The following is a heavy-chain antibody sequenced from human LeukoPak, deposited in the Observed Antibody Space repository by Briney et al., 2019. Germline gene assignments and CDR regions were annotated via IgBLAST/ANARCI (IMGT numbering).Heavy chain of an antibody. D-gene: IGHD6-19*01. J-gene: IGHJ4*02. CDR3: VKSGGYGLIDY. CDR1: GGSFSGYY. V-gene: IGHV4-34*01. CDR2: INHSGST. Sequence: PSETLSLTCAVYGGSFSGYYWSWIRQPPGKGLEWIGEINHSGSTNYNPSLKSRVTISVDTSKNQFSLRLSSVTAADTAMYYCVKSGGYGLIDYWGQGTLVTVSS.